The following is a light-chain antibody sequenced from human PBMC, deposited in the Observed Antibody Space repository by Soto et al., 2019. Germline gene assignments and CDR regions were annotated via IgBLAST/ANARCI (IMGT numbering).Light chain of an antibody. CDR3: QQYGATLWT. Sequence: EIVLTQSPGALSSSPGETITLSCRASQSVSSNYLAWYQQKPGQAPRLLVYGASSRATGIPDRFSGSGSGTDFTLTIIRLEPEDFAVYYCQQYGATLWTFGPGTKV. V-gene: IGKV3-20*01. CDR2: GAS. CDR1: QSVSSNY. J-gene: IGKJ1*01.